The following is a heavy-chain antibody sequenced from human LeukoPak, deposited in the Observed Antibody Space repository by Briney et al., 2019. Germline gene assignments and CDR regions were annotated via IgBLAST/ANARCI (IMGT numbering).Heavy chain of an antibody. CDR2: INHSGST. D-gene: IGHD5-18*01. CDR3: ARIYTAMVTMHHFDY. CDR1: GGSFSGYY. Sequence: SETLSLTCAVYGGSFSGYYWSWIRQPPGKGLEWIGEINHSGSTNYNPSLKSRVTISVDTSKNQFSLKLSSVTAADTAVYYCARIYTAMVTMHHFDYWGQGTLVTVSS. V-gene: IGHV4-34*01. J-gene: IGHJ4*02.